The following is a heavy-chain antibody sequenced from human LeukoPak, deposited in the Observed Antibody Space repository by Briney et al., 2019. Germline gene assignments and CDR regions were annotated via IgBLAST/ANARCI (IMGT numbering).Heavy chain of an antibody. CDR1: GFTFSTYW. J-gene: IGHJ4*02. CDR3: TTKKIAAAGIDY. Sequence: GGSLRLSCAASGFTFSTYWMTWVRQAPGKGLEWVGRIKSKTDGGTTDYAAPVKGRFTISRDDSKNTLYLQMNSLKTEDTAVYYCTTKKIAAAGIDYWGQGTLVTVSS. CDR2: IKSKTDGGTT. V-gene: IGHV3-15*01. D-gene: IGHD6-13*01.